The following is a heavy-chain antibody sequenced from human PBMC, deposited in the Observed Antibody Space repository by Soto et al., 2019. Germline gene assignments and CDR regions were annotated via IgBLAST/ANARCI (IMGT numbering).Heavy chain of an antibody. CDR3: ASYYYDSSGYYYVPGVY. CDR2: IYSNDNT. V-gene: IGHV4-39*01. Sequence: SETLSLTCTVSGGSVSSNSYSWGWVRQSPGKGLEWIGTIYSNDNTHYNPSLLSRVTISVDTSKNQFSLKLSSVTAADTAVYYCASYYYDSSGYYYVPGVYWGQGTLVTVSS. J-gene: IGHJ4*02. CDR1: GGSVSSNSYS. D-gene: IGHD3-22*01.